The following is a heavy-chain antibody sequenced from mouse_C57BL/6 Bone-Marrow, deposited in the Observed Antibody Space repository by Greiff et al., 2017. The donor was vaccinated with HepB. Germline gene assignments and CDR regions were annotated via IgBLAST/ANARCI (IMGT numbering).Heavy chain of an antibody. V-gene: IGHV14-3*01. D-gene: IGHD1-1*01. Sequence: VQLKQSVAELVRPGASVKLSCTASGFNIKITYMHWVKQRPEQGLEWIGRIDPANGNTKYAPKFQGKATITADTSSNTAYLQLSSLTSEDTAIYYCAFYYYGSSLWFAYWGQGTLVTVSA. CDR1: GFNIKITY. CDR3: AFYYYGSSLWFAY. CDR2: IDPANGNT. J-gene: IGHJ3*01.